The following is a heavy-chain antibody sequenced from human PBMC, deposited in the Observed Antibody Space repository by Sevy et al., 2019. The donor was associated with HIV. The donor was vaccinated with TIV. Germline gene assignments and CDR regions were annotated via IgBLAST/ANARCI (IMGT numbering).Heavy chain of an antibody. CDR2: LSFGCGKI. J-gene: IGHJ4*02. CDR3: AREGCSRPHDY. Sequence: GGSLRLSCAASGFAFHEYSMSWIRQAPGKGLEWVATLSFGCGKINYADSVKGRFTISRDNSKNSFYPQMDNLRVEDTALYYCAREGCSRPHDYCGQGTRVTVSS. CDR1: GFAFHEYS. D-gene: IGHD2-8*01. V-gene: IGHV3-23*01.